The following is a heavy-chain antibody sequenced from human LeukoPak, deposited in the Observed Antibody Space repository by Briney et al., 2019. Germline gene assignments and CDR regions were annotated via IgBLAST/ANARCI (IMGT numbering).Heavy chain of an antibody. Sequence: SETLSLTCTVSGGSISNFYWSWIRQPPGKALEWIGNIFYSGSTYYSPSLKSRVTISLDTSRNQFSLKLNSVTAADTAVYYCAKSNGYGLIDIWGQGTMVTVSS. CDR1: GGSISNFY. CDR2: IFYSGST. D-gene: IGHD3-22*01. CDR3: AKSNGYGLIDI. J-gene: IGHJ3*02. V-gene: IGHV4-59*12.